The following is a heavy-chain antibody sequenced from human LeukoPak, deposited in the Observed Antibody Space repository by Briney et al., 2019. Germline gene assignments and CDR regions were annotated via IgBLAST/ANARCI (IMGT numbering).Heavy chain of an antibody. D-gene: IGHD1-1*01. Sequence: ASVKVSCKVSGYTLTELSMHWVRQAPGKGLVWMGGFDPEDGETIYAQKFQGRVTMTEDTSTDTAYMELSSLRSEDTAVYYCATDPGAGTTAFLAFDIWGQGTMVTVSS. CDR3: ATDPGAGTTAFLAFDI. CDR2: FDPEDGET. CDR1: GYTLTELS. V-gene: IGHV1-24*01. J-gene: IGHJ3*02.